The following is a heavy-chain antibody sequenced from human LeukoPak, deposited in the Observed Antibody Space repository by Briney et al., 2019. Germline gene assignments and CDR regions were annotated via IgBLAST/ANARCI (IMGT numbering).Heavy chain of an antibody. V-gene: IGHV4-34*01. CDR3: ARLDRRRKYYYDSSGPNFDY. CDR2: INHSGST. J-gene: IGHJ4*02. Sequence: SETLSLTCAVYGGSFSGYYWSWIRQPPGKGLERIGEINHSGSTNYNPSLKSRVTISVDTSKNQFSLKLSSVTAADTAVYYCARLDRRRKYYYDSSGPNFDYWGQGTLVTVSS. D-gene: IGHD3-22*01. CDR1: GGSFSGYY.